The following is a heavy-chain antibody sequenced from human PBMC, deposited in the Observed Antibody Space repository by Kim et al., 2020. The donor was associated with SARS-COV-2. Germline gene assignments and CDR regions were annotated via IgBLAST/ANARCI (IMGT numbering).Heavy chain of an antibody. J-gene: IGHJ5*02. D-gene: IGHD6-13*01. V-gene: IGHV4-34*01. CDR1: GGSFSGYY. CDR3: ARGRIASWFDP. Sequence: SETLSLTCAVYGGSFSGYYWSWIRQPPGKGLEWIGEINHSGSTNYNPSLKSRVTISVDTSKNQFSLKLSSVTAADTAVYYCARGRIASWFDPWGQGTLVTVSS. CDR2: INHSGST.